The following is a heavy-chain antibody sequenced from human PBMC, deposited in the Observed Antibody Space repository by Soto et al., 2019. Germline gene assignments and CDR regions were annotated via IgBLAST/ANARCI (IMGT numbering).Heavy chain of an antibody. CDR3: ARSMVVGTALDN. Sequence: ASVKVSCKASGYTFTSYAMHWVRQAPGQRLEWMGWINAGNGNTKYSQKFQGRVTITRDTSASTAYMELSSLRSEDTAVYYCARSMVVGTALDNRGKGTLGTLS. CDR1: GYTFTSYA. V-gene: IGHV1-3*01. D-gene: IGHD2-21*02. CDR2: INAGNGNT. J-gene: IGHJ4*02.